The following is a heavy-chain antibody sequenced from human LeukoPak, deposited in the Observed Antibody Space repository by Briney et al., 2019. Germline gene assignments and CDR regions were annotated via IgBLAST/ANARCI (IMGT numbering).Heavy chain of an antibody. D-gene: IGHD1-26*01. CDR1: GGSISSYY. CDR3: ARGPWEEGASFYYYYYMDV. Sequence: SETLSLTCTVSGGSISSYYWSWIRRPPGKGLEWIGCIYYSGSTNYNPSLKSRVTISVDTSKNQFSLKLSSVTAADTAVYYCARGPWEEGASFYYYYYMDVWGKGTTVTVSS. CDR2: IYYSGST. V-gene: IGHV4-59*01. J-gene: IGHJ6*03.